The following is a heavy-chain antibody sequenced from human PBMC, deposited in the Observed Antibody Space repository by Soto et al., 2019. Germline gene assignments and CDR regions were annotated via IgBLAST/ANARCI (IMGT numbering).Heavy chain of an antibody. V-gene: IGHV1-69*13. CDR1: GGTFSSYA. D-gene: IGHD6-19*01. CDR2: IIPIFGTA. J-gene: IGHJ4*02. Sequence: VASVKVSCKASGGTFSSYAISWVRQAPGQGLEWMGGIIPIFGTANYAQKFQGRVTITADESTSTAYMELSSLRSEDTAVYYCARDGRAVAGTEFDYWGQGTLVTVSS. CDR3: ARDGRAVAGTEFDY.